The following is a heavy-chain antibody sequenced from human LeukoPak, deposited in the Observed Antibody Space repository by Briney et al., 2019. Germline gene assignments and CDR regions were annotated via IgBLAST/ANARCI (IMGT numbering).Heavy chain of an antibody. J-gene: IGHJ4*02. Sequence: PSETLSLTCAAYGGSFSGYYWSWIRQPPGKGLEWIGEINHSGSTNYNPSLKSRVTISVDTSKNQFSLKLSSVTAADTAVYYCARGLSAFERDNSGYSPFDYWGQGTLVTVSS. D-gene: IGHD3-22*01. CDR2: INHSGST. V-gene: IGHV4-34*01. CDR3: ARGLSAFERDNSGYSPFDY. CDR1: GGSFSGYY.